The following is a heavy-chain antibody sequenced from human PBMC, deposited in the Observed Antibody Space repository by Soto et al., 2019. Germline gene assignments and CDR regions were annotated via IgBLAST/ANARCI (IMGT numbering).Heavy chain of an antibody. CDR3: ARDYPGDYYDSSGYFRSTHNYGLDV. D-gene: IGHD3-22*01. CDR1: GGSISSYY. CDR2: IYYSGST. Sequence: SETLSLTCTVSGGSISSYYWSWIRQPPGKGLEWIGNIYYSGSTNYNPSLKSRVTISVATSKNQFSLKLSSVTAADTAVYYCARDYPGDYYDSSGYFRSTHNYGLDVWGQGATVTVSS. V-gene: IGHV4-59*01. J-gene: IGHJ6*02.